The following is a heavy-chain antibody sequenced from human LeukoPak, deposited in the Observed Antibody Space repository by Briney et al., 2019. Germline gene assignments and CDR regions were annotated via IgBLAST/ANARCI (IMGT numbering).Heavy chain of an antibody. V-gene: IGHV1-8*01. J-gene: IGHJ6*02. CDR3: ARNVYYYDSSGYYQLYYYYGMDV. D-gene: IGHD3-22*01. Sequence: ASVKVSCKASEYTFTSYDINWVRQATGQGLEWMGWMNPNSGNTGYAQKFQGRVTMTRNTSISTAYMELSSLRSEDTAVYYCARNVYYYDSSGYYQLYYYYGMDVWGQGTTVTVSS. CDR2: MNPNSGNT. CDR1: EYTFTSYD.